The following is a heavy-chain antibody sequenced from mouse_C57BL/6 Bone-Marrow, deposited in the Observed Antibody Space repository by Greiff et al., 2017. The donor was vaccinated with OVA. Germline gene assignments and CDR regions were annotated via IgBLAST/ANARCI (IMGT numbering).Heavy chain of an antibody. V-gene: IGHV1-4*01. Sequence: VQLQQSGAELARPGASVTLSCKASGYTFTSYTMHWVKQRPGQGLEWIGYINPSSGYTKYNQKFKDKATLTADKSSSTAYMQLSSLTSEDSAVYSGARRVRYSNYHYAMDYWGQGTSVTVSS. CDR1: GYTFTSYT. CDR2: INPSSGYT. J-gene: IGHJ4*01. D-gene: IGHD2-5*01. CDR3: ARRVRYSNYHYAMDY.